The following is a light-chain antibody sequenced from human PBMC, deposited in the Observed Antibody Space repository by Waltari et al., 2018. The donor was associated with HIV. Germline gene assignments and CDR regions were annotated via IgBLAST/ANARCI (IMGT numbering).Light chain of an antibody. CDR3: QQSYSTPLT. CDR1: QSISSH. CDR2: VAS. V-gene: IGKV1-39*01. Sequence: DIQMTQSPPPLSASVGDRVTITCRASQSISSHLNWYQQKPGKAPKLLISVASNLQSGVPSRFSGSGSETDFTLTISSLQPEDFATYYCQQSYSTPLTFGGGTKVEIK. J-gene: IGKJ4*01.